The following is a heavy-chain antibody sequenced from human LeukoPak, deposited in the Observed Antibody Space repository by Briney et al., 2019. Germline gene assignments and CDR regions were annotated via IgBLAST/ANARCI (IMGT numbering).Heavy chain of an antibody. J-gene: IGHJ5*02. CDR3: ARDFTGKLHHIYRRRWFDP. V-gene: IGHV4-34*01. CDR2: INHSGST. D-gene: IGHD2-8*02. Sequence: PSETLSLTCAVYGGSFSGYYWSWIRQPPGKGLEWIGEINHSGSTNYNPSLKSRVTISVDTSKNQFSLKLSSVTAADTAVYYCARDFTGKLHHIYRRRWFDPWGQGTLVTVSS. CDR1: GGSFSGYY.